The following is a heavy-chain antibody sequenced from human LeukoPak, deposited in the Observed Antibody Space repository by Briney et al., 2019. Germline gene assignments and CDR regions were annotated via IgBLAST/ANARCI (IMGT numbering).Heavy chain of an antibody. CDR3: AKGITMVRGVIINYYFDY. V-gene: IGHV3-23*01. CDR2: ISGSGTST. Sequence: GGSLRLSCAASGFTFSSYAMSWVRQAPGKGLEWVSTISGSGTSTYYADSVKGRFTISRDNAKNSLYLQMNSLRAEDTALYYCAKGITMVRGVIINYYFDYWGQGTLVTVSS. D-gene: IGHD3-10*01. CDR1: GFTFSSYA. J-gene: IGHJ4*02.